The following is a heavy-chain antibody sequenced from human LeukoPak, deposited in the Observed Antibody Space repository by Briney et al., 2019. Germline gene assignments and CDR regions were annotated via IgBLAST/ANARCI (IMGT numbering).Heavy chain of an antibody. D-gene: IGHD2-21*02. Sequence: GGSLRLSCAASGFTFSSYAMTWVRQAPGKGLEWVSTITNIGADTYYADSVKGRFTISRDNSKNTLYLHMHSLRAEDSAIYYCVKNSERYCGGDCFPWGQGTLVSVSS. J-gene: IGHJ5*02. CDR2: ITNIGADT. CDR3: VKNSERYCGGDCFP. V-gene: IGHV3-23*01. CDR1: GFTFSSYA.